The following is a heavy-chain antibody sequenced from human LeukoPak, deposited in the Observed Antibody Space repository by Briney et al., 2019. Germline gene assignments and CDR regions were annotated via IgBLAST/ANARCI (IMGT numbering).Heavy chain of an antibody. CDR3: ARAHRITFGGVIVLGY. Sequence: SVKVSCKASGGTFSSYAISWVRQAPGQGLEWMGGIIPIFGTANYAQKFQGRVTMTRNTSISTAYMELSSLRSEDTAVYYCARAHRITFGGVIVLGYWGQGTLVTVSS. CDR2: IIPIFGTA. CDR1: GGTFSSYA. D-gene: IGHD3-16*02. J-gene: IGHJ4*02. V-gene: IGHV1-69*05.